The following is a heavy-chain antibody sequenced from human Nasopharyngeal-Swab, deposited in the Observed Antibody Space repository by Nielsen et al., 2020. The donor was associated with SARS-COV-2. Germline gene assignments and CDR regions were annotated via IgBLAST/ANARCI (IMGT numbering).Heavy chain of an antibody. D-gene: IGHD2-21*02. CDR2: IYYSGST. CDR1: GGSISSSSYS. Sequence: SETLSLTCTVSGGSISSSSYSWGWIRQPPGKGLEWIGSIYYSGSTYYNPSLKSRVTISVDTSKNQFSLKLSSVTAADTAVYYCARTVVVVTAIHGGDAFDIWGQGTMVTVSS. CDR3: ARTVVVVTAIHGGDAFDI. J-gene: IGHJ3*02. V-gene: IGHV4-39*07.